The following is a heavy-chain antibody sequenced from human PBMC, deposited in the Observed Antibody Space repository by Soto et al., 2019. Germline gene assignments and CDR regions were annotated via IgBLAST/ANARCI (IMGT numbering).Heavy chain of an antibody. CDR1: GFTFSSYC. D-gene: IGHD4-17*01. Sequence: GGSLRLSCAASGFTFSSYCMHWVRRAPGKGLEWVAVIWYDGSNKYYADSVKGRFTISRDNSKNTLYLQMNSLRAEDTAVYYCARDHTVTTSFVDYWGQGTLVTVSS. CDR2: IWYDGSNK. V-gene: IGHV3-33*01. J-gene: IGHJ4*02. CDR3: ARDHTVTTSFVDY.